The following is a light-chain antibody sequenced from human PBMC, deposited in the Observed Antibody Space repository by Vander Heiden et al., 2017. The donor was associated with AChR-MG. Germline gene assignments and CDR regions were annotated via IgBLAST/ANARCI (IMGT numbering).Light chain of an antibody. Sequence: QSVLTQPPSASGTPGQRVAIPCSGGSSNIGRNTVNWYQQPAATAPELLIYSSTQRPSGVPDRFSGSKSGTSASLAISGLQSEDEADYYCAVWDDSLNGVVFGGGTKLTVL. CDR2: SST. J-gene: IGLJ2*01. CDR3: AVWDDSLNGVV. V-gene: IGLV1-44*01. CDR1: SSNIGRNT.